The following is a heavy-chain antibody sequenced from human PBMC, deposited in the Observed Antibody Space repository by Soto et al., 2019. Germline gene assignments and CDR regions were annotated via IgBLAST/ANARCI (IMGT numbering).Heavy chain of an antibody. J-gene: IGHJ4*02. D-gene: IGHD4-17*01. CDR2: IHYNGNT. CDR1: GDSISSYS. V-gene: IGHV4-59*01. Sequence: SETLSLTCTVSGDSISSYSWSWIRQPPGKGLEWIGNIHYNGNTKYSPSLKSRVTMSVDTSKNHFSLKLISVTTADTAVYFCARIDYGDYVGSFHWGQGTLVTVSS. CDR3: ARIDYGDYVGSFH.